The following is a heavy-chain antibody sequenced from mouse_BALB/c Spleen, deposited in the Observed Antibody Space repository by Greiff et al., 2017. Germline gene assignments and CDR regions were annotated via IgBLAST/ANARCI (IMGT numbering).Heavy chain of an antibody. V-gene: IGHV1-14*01. D-gene: IGHD3-1*01. CDR2: INPYNDGT. CDR3: ARPGPYYAMDY. CDR1: GYTFTSYV. Sequence: VQLKESGPELVKPGASVKMSCKASGYTFTSYVMHWVKQKPGQGLEWIGYINPYNDGTKYNEKFKGKATLTSDKSSSTAYMELSSLTSEDSAVYYCARPGPYYAMDYWGQGTSVTVSS. J-gene: IGHJ4*01.